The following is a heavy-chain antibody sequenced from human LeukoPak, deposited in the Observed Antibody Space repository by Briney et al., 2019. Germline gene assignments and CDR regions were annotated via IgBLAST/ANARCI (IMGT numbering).Heavy chain of an antibody. CDR3: ARGPYGDYVDALDY. D-gene: IGHD4-17*01. J-gene: IGHJ4*02. Sequence: GGSLRLSRAASGFTFNTYSMNWVRQAPGKGLEWISYISDSSGTIYYADSVKGRFTISRDNAKNSLYLQMNSLRAEDTAVYYCARGPYGDYVDALDYWGQGTLVTVSS. CDR1: GFTFNTYS. V-gene: IGHV3-48*01. CDR2: ISDSSGTI.